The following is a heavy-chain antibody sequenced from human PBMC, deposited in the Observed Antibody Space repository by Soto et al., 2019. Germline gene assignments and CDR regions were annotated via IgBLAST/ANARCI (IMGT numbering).Heavy chain of an antibody. CDR3: AKGYPLDY. CDR1: GFTFGSYA. V-gene: IGHV3-23*01. D-gene: IGHD2-2*01. Sequence: GGSLRLSCAASGFTFGSYAMIWVRQAPGKGLEWVSAIGGSGGSTFYADSVKGRFTISRDNSKNTLYLQMSSLRAEDTAVYYCAKGYPLDYWGQGTLVTVSS. J-gene: IGHJ4*02. CDR2: IGGSGGST.